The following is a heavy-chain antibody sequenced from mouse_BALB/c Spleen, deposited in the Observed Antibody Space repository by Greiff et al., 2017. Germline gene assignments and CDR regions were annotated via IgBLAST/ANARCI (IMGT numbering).Heavy chain of an antibody. J-gene: IGHJ4*01. CDR1: GYTFTSYW. CDR2: IYPGNSDT. CDR3: TRYLYDYDVGYAMDY. D-gene: IGHD2-4*01. V-gene: IGHV1-5*01. Sequence: EVQLQQSGTVLARPGASVKMSCKASGYTFTSYWMHWVKQRPGQGLEWIGAIYPGNSDTSYNQKFKGKAKLTAVTSTSTAYMELSSLTNEDSAVYYCTRYLYDYDVGYAMDYWGQGTSVTVSS.